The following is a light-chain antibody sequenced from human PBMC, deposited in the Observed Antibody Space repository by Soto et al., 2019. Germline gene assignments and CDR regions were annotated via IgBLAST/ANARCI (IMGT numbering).Light chain of an antibody. CDR2: DVT. V-gene: IGLV2-11*01. CDR1: SSNIGSNY. Sequence: QSVLTQPPSVSAAPGQKVTISCSGSSSNIGSNYVSWYQQYPGKVPKLMIYDVTKRPSGVPDRFSGSKSGNTASLTISGLQAEDEADYYCCSHAGSYTYVFGTGTKVTVL. J-gene: IGLJ1*01. CDR3: CSHAGSYTYV.